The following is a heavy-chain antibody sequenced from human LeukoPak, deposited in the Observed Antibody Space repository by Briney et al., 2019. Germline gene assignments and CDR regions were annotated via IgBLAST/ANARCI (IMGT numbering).Heavy chain of an antibody. J-gene: IGHJ6*02. CDR3: ARVGAAMVNRYYGMDV. CDR2: ISYDGSNK. Sequence: GGSLRLSCAASGFNFNNYWMSWLRQAPGKGLEWVAVISYDGSNKYYADPVKGRFTISRDNSKNTLYLQMNSLRAEDTAVYYCARVGAAMVNRYYGMDVWGQGTTVTVSS. CDR1: GFNFNNYW. V-gene: IGHV3-30-3*01. D-gene: IGHD5-18*01.